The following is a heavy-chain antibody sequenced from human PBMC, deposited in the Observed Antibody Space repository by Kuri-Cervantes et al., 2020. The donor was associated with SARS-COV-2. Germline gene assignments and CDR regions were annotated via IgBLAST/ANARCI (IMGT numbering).Heavy chain of an antibody. Sequence: LSLTCAASGFTFSSYGMHWVRQAPGKELEWVAVISYDGSNKYYADSVKGRFTISRDNSKNTLYLQMNSLRAEDTAVYYCARLPPIVATTNYFDYWGQGTLVTVSS. CDR2: ISYDGSNK. CDR1: GFTFSSYG. CDR3: ARLPPIVATTNYFDY. J-gene: IGHJ4*02. V-gene: IGHV3-30*03. D-gene: IGHD5-12*01.